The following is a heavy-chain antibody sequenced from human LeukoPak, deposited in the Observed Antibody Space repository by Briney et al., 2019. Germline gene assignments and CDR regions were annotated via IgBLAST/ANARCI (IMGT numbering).Heavy chain of an antibody. V-gene: IGHV3-11*05. CDR3: ARDGRSGNFDK. D-gene: IGHD1-26*01. Sequence: GGSLRLSCAASGFTFSDYYMSWIRQAPGKGLEWVSDISSTSIYTNYADSVKGRFTISRDNAKSSLYLQMNSLRAEDTAVYYCARDGRSGNFDKWGQGTLVSVSS. J-gene: IGHJ4*02. CDR1: GFTFSDYY. CDR2: ISSTSIYT.